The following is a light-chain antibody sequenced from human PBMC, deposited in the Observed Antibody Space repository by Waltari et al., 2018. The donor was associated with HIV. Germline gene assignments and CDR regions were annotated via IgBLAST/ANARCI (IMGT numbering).Light chain of an antibody. CDR2: VVT. CDR1: INDIGAYHY. Sequence: QSALTQPASVSGSPGQSITISCTGSINDIGAYHYVSWYQQHPGKAPKLMLYVVTKRPSGVPDRFSGSKSGSTASLTVSGLQAEDEADYYCSSYTSSSPVVFGGGTKLTVL. J-gene: IGLJ2*01. CDR3: SSYTSSSPVV. V-gene: IGLV2-14*01.